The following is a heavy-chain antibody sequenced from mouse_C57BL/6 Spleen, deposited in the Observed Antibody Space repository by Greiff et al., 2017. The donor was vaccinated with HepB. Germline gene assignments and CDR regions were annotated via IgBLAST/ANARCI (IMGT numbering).Heavy chain of an antibody. CDR2: ISSGSSTI. CDR3: ARPFNWDQGYFDY. D-gene: IGHD4-1*01. V-gene: IGHV5-17*01. CDR1: GFTFSDYG. J-gene: IGHJ2*01. Sequence: EVKLMESGGGLVKPGGSLKLSCAASGFTFSDYGMHWVRQAPEKGLEWVAYISSGSSTIYYADTVKGRFTISRDNAKNTLFLQMTSLRSEDTAMYYCARPFNWDQGYFDYWGQGTTLTVSS.